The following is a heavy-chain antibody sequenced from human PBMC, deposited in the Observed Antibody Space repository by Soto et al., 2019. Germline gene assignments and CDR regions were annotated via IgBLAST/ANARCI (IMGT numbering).Heavy chain of an antibody. D-gene: IGHD2-15*01. J-gene: IGHJ4*02. V-gene: IGHV4-59*01. CDR1: GGSISSYY. Sequence: QVQLQESGPGLVKPSETLSLTCTVSGGSISSYYWSWIRQPPGKGLEWIGYIYYSGSTNYNPSLKSRVTISVDTSKNQFSLKLSSVTAADTAVYYCARVGYCSGGSCPVDYWGQGTLVTVSS. CDR2: IYYSGST. CDR3: ARVGYCSGGSCPVDY.